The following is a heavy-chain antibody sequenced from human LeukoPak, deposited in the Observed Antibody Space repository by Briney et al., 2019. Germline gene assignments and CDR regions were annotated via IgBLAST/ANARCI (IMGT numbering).Heavy chain of an antibody. V-gene: IGHV4-30-4*01. CDR2: IYYSGST. CDR1: GGSISSGDYY. CDR3: ARGVRITIFGVVIGDSFDY. J-gene: IGHJ4*02. D-gene: IGHD3-3*01. Sequence: PSETLSLTCTVSGGSISSGDYYWSWIRQPPGKGLEWIGYIYYSGSTNYNPSLKSRATISVDTSKNQFSLKLSSVTAADTAVYYCARGVRITIFGVVIGDSFDYWGQGTLVTVSS.